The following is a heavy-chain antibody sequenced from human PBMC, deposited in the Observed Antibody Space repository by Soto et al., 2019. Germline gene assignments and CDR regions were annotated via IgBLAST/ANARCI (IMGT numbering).Heavy chain of an antibody. J-gene: IGHJ4*02. D-gene: IGHD1-26*01. V-gene: IGHV3-72*01. CDR2: IKNKANSYTT. CDR1: GFTFSAHY. Sequence: EVQLVESGGGLVQPGGSLRLSCAASGFTFSAHYMDWVRQAPGKGLEWVGRIKNKANSYTTEYAASVEGRFTISREDSQNSLYLQMNRRQTEGTAVYYCARVSLVGPSGGRYFDYWGQGSQVAVSS. CDR3: ARVSLVGPSGGRYFDY.